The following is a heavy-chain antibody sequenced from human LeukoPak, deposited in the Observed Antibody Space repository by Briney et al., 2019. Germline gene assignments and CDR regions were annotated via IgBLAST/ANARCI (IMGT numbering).Heavy chain of an antibody. CDR3: ARDLAAARGYYYYGMDV. CDR1: GFTFSSYE. Sequence: GGSLRLPRAASGFTFSSYEVNWVRQAPGKGLEWVSYISSSGSTIYYADSVKGRFTISRDNAKNSLYLQMNSLRAEDTAVYYCARDLAAARGYYYYGMDVWGKGTTVTVSS. D-gene: IGHD6-13*01. CDR2: ISSSGSTI. J-gene: IGHJ6*04. V-gene: IGHV3-48*03.